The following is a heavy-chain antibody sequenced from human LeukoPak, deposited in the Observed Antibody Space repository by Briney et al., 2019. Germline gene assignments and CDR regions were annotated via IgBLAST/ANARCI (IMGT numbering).Heavy chain of an antibody. Sequence: GGSLRLSCAASGFTFSGYGMSWVRQTPGKGLEWVSTVTGSGGTTYYVDSVKGRFTISRDNAKNSLYLQMNSLRAEDTALYYCARDKTIDFYYSYTDVWGKGTTVTVSS. CDR1: GFTFSGYG. CDR2: VTGSGGTT. V-gene: IGHV3-23*01. J-gene: IGHJ6*03. CDR3: ARDKTIDFYYSYTDV. D-gene: IGHD2/OR15-2a*01.